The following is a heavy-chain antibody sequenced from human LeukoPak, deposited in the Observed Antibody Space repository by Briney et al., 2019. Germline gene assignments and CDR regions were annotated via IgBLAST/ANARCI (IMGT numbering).Heavy chain of an antibody. Sequence: SETLSLTCTVSGASISSSLYYWGWVRQPPGKGLEWVGSIYYGANTYYNPSLKSRLTISVDTSKNQVSLKLRSVTAADTALYFCAGGQTLDWLSNYFDSWGQGNLVIVSS. CDR3: AGGQTLDWLSNYFDS. CDR1: GASISSSLYY. CDR2: IYYGANT. V-gene: IGHV4-39*01. D-gene: IGHD3-3*01. J-gene: IGHJ4*02.